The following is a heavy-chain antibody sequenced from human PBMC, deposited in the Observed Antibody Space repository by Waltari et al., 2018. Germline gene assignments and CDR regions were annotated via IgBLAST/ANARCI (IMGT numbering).Heavy chain of an antibody. CDR1: GFIFSDYT. CDR2: ISISSSYI. J-gene: IGHJ4*02. D-gene: IGHD1-1*01. CDR3: ARAATAGTMLDY. Sequence: EVQLVESGGGLVKPGESLRLSCAASGFIFSDYTMDWVRQAPGKGLEWVSSISISSSYIHFADSVKGRFTISRDNAKNSLYLQMNSLRAEDTAVYYCARAATAGTMLDYWGQGTLVTVSS. V-gene: IGHV3-21*01.